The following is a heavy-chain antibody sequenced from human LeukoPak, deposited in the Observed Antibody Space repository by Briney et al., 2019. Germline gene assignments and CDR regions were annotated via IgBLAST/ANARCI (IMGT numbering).Heavy chain of an antibody. CDR1: GFTFKNAW. CDR2: ISGSSSYI. Sequence: PGGSLRLSCAASGFTFKNAWMTWVRQAPGRGLEWVSSISGSSSYIYYADSVKGRFTISRDNAKNSLYLQMNSLRAEDTAVYYCARVGLWHYPVDSWGQGTLVTVSS. CDR3: ARVGLWHYPVDS. D-gene: IGHD1-7*01. J-gene: IGHJ4*02. V-gene: IGHV3-21*06.